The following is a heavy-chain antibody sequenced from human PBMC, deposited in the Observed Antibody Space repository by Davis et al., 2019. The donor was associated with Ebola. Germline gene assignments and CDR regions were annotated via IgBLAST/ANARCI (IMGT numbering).Heavy chain of an antibody. CDR1: GFTFSSYS. V-gene: IGHV3-21*01. D-gene: IGHD4-23*01. Sequence: PGGSLRLSCAASGFTFSSYSMNWVRQAPGKGLEWVSSISSSSSYIYYADSVKGRFTISRDNAKNSLYLQMNSLRAEDTAVYYCARDLTMTTVELRYYYYGMDVWGQGTTVTVSS. J-gene: IGHJ6*02. CDR2: ISSSSSYI. CDR3: ARDLTMTTVELRYYYYGMDV.